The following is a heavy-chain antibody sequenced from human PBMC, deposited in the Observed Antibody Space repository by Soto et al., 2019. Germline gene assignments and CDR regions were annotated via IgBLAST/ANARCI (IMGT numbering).Heavy chain of an antibody. CDR3: VRGGGEYGNGTIDH. V-gene: IGHV4-59*01. J-gene: IGHJ4*02. CDR1: GGSISNYY. CDR2: IYYIGTT. D-gene: IGHD4-17*01. Sequence: PSETLSLICTVSGGSISNYYCSFIRHSPGKGLEWIAYIYYIGTTNYNPSLKSRATISLDTSKNQFSLKLTSVTAADTAVYYCVRGGGEYGNGTIDHWGRGTLVTVSS.